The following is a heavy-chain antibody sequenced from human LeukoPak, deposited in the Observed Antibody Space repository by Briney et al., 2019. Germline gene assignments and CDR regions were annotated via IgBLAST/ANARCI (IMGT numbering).Heavy chain of an antibody. CDR1: GRSISLGYY. Sequence: PSETLSLTCTVSGRSISLGYYWGWIRQPPGKGLEWIGSVFHDGSTHYNPSLQSRVSISVDTSKNEFSLKLSSVTAADTAVYYCARQHPVTTPLDYWGQGTLVTVSS. D-gene: IGHD4-17*01. J-gene: IGHJ4*02. CDR3: ARQHPVTTPLDY. CDR2: VFHDGST. V-gene: IGHV4-38-2*02.